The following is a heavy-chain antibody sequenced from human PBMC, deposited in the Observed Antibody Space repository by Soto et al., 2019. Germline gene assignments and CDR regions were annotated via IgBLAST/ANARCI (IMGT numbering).Heavy chain of an antibody. Sequence: VGSLRLSCAASGFTFSSYAMSWVRQAPGKGLEWVSAISGSGGSTYYADSVKGRFTISRDNSKNTLYMQMNSLRAEDTAVYYCAKERRRELYFDYWGQGTLVTVSS. D-gene: IGHD1-26*01. CDR2: ISGSGGST. J-gene: IGHJ4*02. CDR3: AKERRRELYFDY. V-gene: IGHV3-23*01. CDR1: GFTFSSYA.